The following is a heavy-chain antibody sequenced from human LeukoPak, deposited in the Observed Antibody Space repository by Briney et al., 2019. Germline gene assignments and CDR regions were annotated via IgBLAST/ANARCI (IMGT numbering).Heavy chain of an antibody. CDR1: GFTFDDYA. CDR2: ISWNSGSI. CDR3: VKDRSTSGVSEFDC. Sequence: PGGSLRLSCAASGFTFDDYAMHWVRQAPGKGLEWVSGISWNSGSIGYADSVKGRFTISRDNAKNSLYLQMNSLRTEDTALYYCVKDRSTSGVSEFDCWGQGTLVTVSS. D-gene: IGHD1-1*01. V-gene: IGHV3-9*01. J-gene: IGHJ4*02.